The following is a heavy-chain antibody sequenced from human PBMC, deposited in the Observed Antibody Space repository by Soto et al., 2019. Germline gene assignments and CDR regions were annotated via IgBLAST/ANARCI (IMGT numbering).Heavy chain of an antibody. CDR3: ARDQGRCSGGSCYSEGHYYGMDV. Sequence: SETLFLTCTVSGGSISSGGYYWSWIRQHPGKGLEWIGYIYYSGSTYYNPSLKSRVTISVDTSKNQFSLKLSSVTAADTAVYYCARDQGRCSGGSCYSEGHYYGMDVWGQGTTVTVSS. D-gene: IGHD2-15*01. V-gene: IGHV4-31*03. CDR2: IYYSGST. J-gene: IGHJ6*02. CDR1: GGSISSGGYY.